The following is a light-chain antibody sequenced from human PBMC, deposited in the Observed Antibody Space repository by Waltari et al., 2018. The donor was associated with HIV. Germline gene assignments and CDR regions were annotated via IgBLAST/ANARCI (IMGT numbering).Light chain of an antibody. CDR3: ISYTTITTLEV. J-gene: IGLJ1*01. CDR1: SSDVGPYDS. CDR2: ECF. Sequence: QSALTKPDSVSGSPGQSITICCTGTSSDVGPYDSVSWYHRHPGKAPKLVFYECFNRPSGISKRLSGSSSGNTTALPISGLQAGDEAEYFCISYTTITTLEVFGTGTQVTVL. V-gene: IGLV2-14*01.